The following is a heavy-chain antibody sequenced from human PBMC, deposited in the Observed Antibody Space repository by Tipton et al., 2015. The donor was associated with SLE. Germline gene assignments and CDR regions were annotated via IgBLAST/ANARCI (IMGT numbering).Heavy chain of an antibody. Sequence: SLRLSCAASGFTFSSYTMNWVRQAPGKGLDWVSSISSSSNYIYCADSVKGRFTISRDNAKNSLYLQMNNLRAEDTAVYYCARGPLSQGVGYFHHWGQGTLVTVSS. D-gene: IGHD3-3*01. CDR3: ARGPLSQGVGYFHH. V-gene: IGHV3-21*01. CDR1: GFTFSSYT. J-gene: IGHJ1*01. CDR2: ISSSSNYI.